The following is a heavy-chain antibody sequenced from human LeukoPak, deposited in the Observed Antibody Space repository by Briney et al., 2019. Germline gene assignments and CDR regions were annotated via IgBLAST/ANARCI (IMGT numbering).Heavy chain of an antibody. CDR2: IYYSGST. Sequence: SETLSLTCTVSGGSISSSSYYWGWIRQPPGKGLEWIGYIYYSGSTNYNPSLKSRVTISVDTSKNQFSLKLSSVTAADTAVYYCARLDYGDYSSHYWGQGTLVTVSS. CDR1: GGSISSSSYY. CDR3: ARLDYGDYSSHY. J-gene: IGHJ4*02. D-gene: IGHD4-17*01. V-gene: IGHV4-61*05.